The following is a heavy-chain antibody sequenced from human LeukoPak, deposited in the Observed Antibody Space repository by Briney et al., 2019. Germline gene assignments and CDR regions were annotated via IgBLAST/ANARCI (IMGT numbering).Heavy chain of an antibody. D-gene: IGHD3-10*01. J-gene: IGHJ4*02. CDR1: GYTFTSYA. CDR2: INTNTGKQ. V-gene: IGHV7-4-1*02. CDR3: ARDRAITMVRGVMVY. Sequence: ASVKVSCKASGYTFTSYAMNWVRQAPGQGLEWRGWINTNTGKQKYAQGFTGRVVFSFDTSVSTAYLQVSILKAEDTAVYYCARDRAITMVRGVMVYWGQGTLLTVSS.